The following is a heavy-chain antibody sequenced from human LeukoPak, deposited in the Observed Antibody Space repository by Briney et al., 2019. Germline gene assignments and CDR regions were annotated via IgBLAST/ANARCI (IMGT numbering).Heavy chain of an antibody. CDR3: ARRQGTTLNFDY. Sequence: ASVKVSCKASGYTFSSYGSSWVRQAPGQGLEWMGWINAYNGNTNYAQNLQGRVTMTTDTSTSTAYMELRSLRSDDTAVYYCARRQGTTLNFDYWGQGTLVTVSS. J-gene: IGHJ4*02. CDR2: INAYNGNT. V-gene: IGHV1-18*01. D-gene: IGHD1-1*01. CDR1: GYTFSSYG.